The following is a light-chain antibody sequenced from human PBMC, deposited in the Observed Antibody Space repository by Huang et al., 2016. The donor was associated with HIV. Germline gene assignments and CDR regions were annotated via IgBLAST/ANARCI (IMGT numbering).Light chain of an antibody. J-gene: IGKJ1*01. CDR1: QSVLYSSNNKNY. V-gene: IGKV4-1*01. CDR2: WAS. CDR3: QQYYSTLRT. Sequence: DIVMTQSPDSLAVSLGERATINCKSSQSVLYSSNNKNYLAWYQQKPGQPPKLLIYWASTRESGVPDRFSGSGSGTDFTRTISSLQAEDVAVYYCQQYYSTLRTFGQGTKVEIK.